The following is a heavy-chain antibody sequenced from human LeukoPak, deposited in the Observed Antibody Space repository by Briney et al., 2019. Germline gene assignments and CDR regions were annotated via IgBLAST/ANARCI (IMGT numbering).Heavy chain of an antibody. D-gene: IGHD5-18*01. CDR1: GGSFSGYY. CDR2: INHSGST. V-gene: IGHV4-34*01. Sequence: PSETLSLTCAVYGGSFSGYYWSWIRQPPGKGLEWIGEINHSGSTNYNPSLKSRVTISVDTFKNQFSLKLSSVTAADTAVYYCARERIQLWSVKKMVFDYWGQGTLVTVSS. CDR3: ARERIQLWSVKKMVFDY. J-gene: IGHJ4*02.